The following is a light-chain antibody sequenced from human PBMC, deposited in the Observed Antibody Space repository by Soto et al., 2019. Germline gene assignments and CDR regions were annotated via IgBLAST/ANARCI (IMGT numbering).Light chain of an antibody. CDR2: GAS. Sequence: EVVLTQSPATLSVSPGEGATLSCRASQSLSSSLAWYQQKPGQAPRLLIYGASTRATGIPARFSGSGSGTEFNITISSLQSEDFAVYYCQQYNNWPPWTFGQGTKVEIK. CDR1: QSLSSS. CDR3: QQYNNWPPWT. J-gene: IGKJ1*01. V-gene: IGKV3-15*01.